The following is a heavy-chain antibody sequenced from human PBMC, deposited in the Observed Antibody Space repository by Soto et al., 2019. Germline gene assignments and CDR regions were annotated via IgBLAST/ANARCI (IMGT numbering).Heavy chain of an antibody. CDR1: GFTFSSYA. J-gene: IGHJ4*02. V-gene: IGHV3-23*01. Sequence: GGSLRLSCAASGFTFSSYAMSWVRQAPGKGLEWVSAISGSGGSTYYADSVKGRFTISRDNSKNTLYLQMNSLRAEDTAVYYCAKDRGYSSSWPKEYFDYWGQGTLVTVSS. CDR2: ISGSGGST. CDR3: AKDRGYSSSWPKEYFDY. D-gene: IGHD6-13*01.